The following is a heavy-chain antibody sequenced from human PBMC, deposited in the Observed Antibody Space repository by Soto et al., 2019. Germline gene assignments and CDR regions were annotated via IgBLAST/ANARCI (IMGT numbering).Heavy chain of an antibody. D-gene: IGHD4-17*01. CDR2: IYSGGGT. CDR1: GFSVSYNY. CDR3: ATRMTTAPY. Sequence: EAQLVQSGGGLVQPGGSLRLSCAASGFSVSYNYMSWVRQAPGKGLEWVSLIYSGGGTDYAESVKGRFTIPRDNSKNTLYLQMNSLKAEDTAIYYCATRMTTAPYWGQGTLVTVSS. V-gene: IGHV3-66*01. J-gene: IGHJ4*02.